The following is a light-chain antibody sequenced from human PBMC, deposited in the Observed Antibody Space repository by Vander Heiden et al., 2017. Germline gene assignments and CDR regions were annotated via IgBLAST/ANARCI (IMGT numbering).Light chain of an antibody. CDR3: ATWESSLNPGGV. V-gene: IGLV1-51*02. Sequence: QSVLTQPPPVSASPGEQVTISCSGSSSNIGQNYVSWYKHLPGTAPKLLIYENNKRPSGIPDRFSASKSGTSATLGITGLQTGDEADYYCATWESSLNPGGVFGGGTKLTVL. J-gene: IGLJ3*02. CDR2: ENN. CDR1: SSNIGQNY.